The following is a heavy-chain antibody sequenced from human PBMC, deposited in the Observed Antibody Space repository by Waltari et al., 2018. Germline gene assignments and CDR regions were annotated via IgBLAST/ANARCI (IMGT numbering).Heavy chain of an antibody. V-gene: IGHV3-7*01. D-gene: IGHD6-6*01. Sequence: EVQLVESGGGLVQPGGYLRLSCTTSGFMFSHFLMSWVRQIPGKGLEWVATIWPDGSQTMYVDSVKGRFTVSRDNARNSLFLQTSSLRGDDTAVYYCARLSGSSTIYDFWGQGTLVTVSS. CDR2: IWPDGSQT. J-gene: IGHJ4*02. CDR3: ARLSGSSTIYDF. CDR1: GFMFSHFL.